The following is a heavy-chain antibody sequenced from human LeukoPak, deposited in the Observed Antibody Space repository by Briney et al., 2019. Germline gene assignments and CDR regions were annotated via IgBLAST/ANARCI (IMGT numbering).Heavy chain of an antibody. CDR2: IYSGGST. D-gene: IGHD3-22*01. CDR3: ARGTYYYDSSGYYAYYYYGMDV. J-gene: IGHJ6*02. CDR1: GFTVSSNY. V-gene: IGHV3-66*01. Sequence: GGSLRLSCAASGFTVSSNYMSWVRQAPGKGLEWVSVIYSGGSTYYADSVTGRFTISRDNSKNTLYLQMNSLRAEDTAVYYCARGTYYYDSSGYYAYYYYGMDVWGQGTTVTVSS.